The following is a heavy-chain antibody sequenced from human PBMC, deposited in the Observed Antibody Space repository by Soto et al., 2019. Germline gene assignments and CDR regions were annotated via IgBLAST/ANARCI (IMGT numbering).Heavy chain of an antibody. CDR2: IKSKTDGGTT. Sequence: GGSLRLSCAASGFTFSNAWMSWVRQAPGKGLEWVGRIKSKTDGGTTDYVAPVKGRFTISRDDSKNTLYLQMNSLKTEDTAVYYCTTDLWGLASVGYWGQGTLVTVSS. V-gene: IGHV3-15*01. J-gene: IGHJ4*02. CDR3: TTDLWGLASVGY. CDR1: GFTFSNAW. D-gene: IGHD2-21*01.